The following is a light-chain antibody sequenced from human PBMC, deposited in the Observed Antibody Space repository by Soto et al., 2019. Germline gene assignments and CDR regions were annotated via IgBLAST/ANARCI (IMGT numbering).Light chain of an antibody. Sequence: DIQMTQSPSSLSTSVGDRVTITCRASEGISNYLAWYQQKPGKVPKLLIYAASTLQSGVPSRFSGSGSGTDFTLTISSLQPEDVATYYCQKYNSAPWTFGQGTTVDIK. CDR2: AAS. V-gene: IGKV1-27*01. CDR1: EGISNY. CDR3: QKYNSAPWT. J-gene: IGKJ1*01.